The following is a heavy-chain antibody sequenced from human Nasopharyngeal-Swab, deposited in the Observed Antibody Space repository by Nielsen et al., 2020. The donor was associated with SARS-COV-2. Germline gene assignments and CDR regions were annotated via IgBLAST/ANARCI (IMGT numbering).Heavy chain of an antibody. CDR2: ISESGGIT. CDR1: GFPFAAYA. V-gene: IGHV3-23*01. J-gene: IGHJ4*02. D-gene: IGHD3-9*01. CDR3: AKSVYDILTASDY. Sequence: GESLKISCAASGFPFAAYAMTWVRQAPGKGLEWVSSISESGGITYYPDSVKGRFTISRDNSENTLYLQMNSLRAEDTAVYYCAKSVYDILTASDYWGQGTLVTVSS.